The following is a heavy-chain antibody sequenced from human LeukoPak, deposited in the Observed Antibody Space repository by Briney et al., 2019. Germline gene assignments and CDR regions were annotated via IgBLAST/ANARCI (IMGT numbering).Heavy chain of an antibody. Sequence: GGSLRLSCAASGMRFSDFYMSWMRQAPGKGLEWISFISSNGNIIHYADSAKGRFTISRDNAKNSLYLHMDSLRVEDTATYYCASGGRAYNFWGPRTAVTVSS. J-gene: IGHJ4*02. D-gene: IGHD1-14*01. CDR3: ASGGRAYNF. CDR2: ISSNGNII. V-gene: IGHV3-11*01. CDR1: GMRFSDFY.